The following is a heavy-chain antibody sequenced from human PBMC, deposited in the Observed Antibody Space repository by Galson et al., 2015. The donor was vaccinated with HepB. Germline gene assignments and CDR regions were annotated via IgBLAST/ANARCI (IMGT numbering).Heavy chain of an antibody. D-gene: IGHD3-16*02. J-gene: IGHJ5*02. CDR3: ARGGGVITFGGVVVVATWFDP. CDR2: ISGYNGNA. Sequence: SVKVSCKASGSTFSNHGINWVRQAPGHGLEWMGWISGYNGNARYEAKLQGRVTMTTDTSTSTAYMELRNLTSDDTAVYFCARGGGVITFGGVVVVATWFDPWGQGTLVTVSS. V-gene: IGHV1-18*04. CDR1: GSTFSNHG.